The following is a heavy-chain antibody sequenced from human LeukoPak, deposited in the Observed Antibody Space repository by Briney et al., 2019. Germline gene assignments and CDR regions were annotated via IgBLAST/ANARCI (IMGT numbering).Heavy chain of an antibody. CDR1: GFTFSSYS. J-gene: IGHJ3*02. CDR2: ISSSSSYI. CDR3: AKAYYCSSTSCYKFLSDAFDI. D-gene: IGHD2-2*02. V-gene: IGHV3-21*04. Sequence: PGGSLRLSCAASGFTFSSYSMNWVRQAPGKGLEWVSSISSSSSYIYYADSVKGRSTISRDNAKNSLYLQMNSLRAEDTAVYYCAKAYYCSSTSCYKFLSDAFDIWGQGTMVTVSS.